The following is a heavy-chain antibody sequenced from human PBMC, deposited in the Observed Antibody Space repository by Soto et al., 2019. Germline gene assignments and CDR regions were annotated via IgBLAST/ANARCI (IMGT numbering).Heavy chain of an antibody. D-gene: IGHD2-2*01. J-gene: IGHJ4*02. CDR3: ARGHRIGPAVRFDY. V-gene: IGHV4-34*01. CDR1: GGSFSDYY. CDR2: INHSGDT. Sequence: SETLSLTCAVYGGSFSDYYWNWIRQPPGKGLEWIGEINHSGDTNYNPPLKSRVTISVDTSKNQFSLKLSSVTAADTAVYYCARGHRIGPAVRFDYWGQGTLVTVSS.